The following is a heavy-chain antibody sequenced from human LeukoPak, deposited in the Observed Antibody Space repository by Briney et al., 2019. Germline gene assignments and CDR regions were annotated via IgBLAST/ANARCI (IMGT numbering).Heavy chain of an antibody. CDR2: ISSGSSYI. Sequence: PGGSLRLSCAASGFTFSSYTMNWVRQAPGKGLEWVSSISSGSSYIYYADSVKGRFAVSRDNAKNSLYLQMNSLRAEDTAVYYCAREATIFTDYWGQGTLVTVSS. V-gene: IGHV3-21*01. D-gene: IGHD3-3*01. CDR1: GFTFSSYT. J-gene: IGHJ4*02. CDR3: AREATIFTDY.